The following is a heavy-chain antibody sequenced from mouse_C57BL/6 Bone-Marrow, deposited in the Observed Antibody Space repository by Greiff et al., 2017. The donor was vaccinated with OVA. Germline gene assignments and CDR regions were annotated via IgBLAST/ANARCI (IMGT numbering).Heavy chain of an antibody. J-gene: IGHJ2*01. CDR3: ARDGYDFDY. V-gene: IGHV5-16*01. D-gene: IGHD2-14*01. CDR1: GFTFSDYY. Sequence: EVQLVESEGGLVQPGSSMKLSCTASGFTFSDYYMAWVRQVPEKGLEWVANINYDGSSTYYLDSLKSRFIISRDNAKNILYLQMSSLKSEDTATYYCARDGYDFDYWGQGTTLTVSS. CDR2: INYDGSST.